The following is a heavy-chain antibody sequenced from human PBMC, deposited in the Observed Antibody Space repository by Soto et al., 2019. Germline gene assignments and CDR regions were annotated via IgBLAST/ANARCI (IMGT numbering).Heavy chain of an antibody. CDR2: IYHSGST. Sequence: QLQLQESGSGLVKPSQTLSLTCAVSGGSISSGGYSWSWIRQPPGKGLEWIGYIYHSGSTCYNPSPKSRVTISLGRTKNQCSLKLSSVTAADTAVYYCARSMTTVTTFYYWGQGTLVTVSS. V-gene: IGHV4-30-2*01. J-gene: IGHJ4*02. CDR1: GGSISSGGYS. D-gene: IGHD4-17*01. CDR3: ARSMTTVTTFYY.